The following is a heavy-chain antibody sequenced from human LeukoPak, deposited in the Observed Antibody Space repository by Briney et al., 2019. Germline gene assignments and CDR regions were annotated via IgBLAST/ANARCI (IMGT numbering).Heavy chain of an antibody. Sequence: GGSLRLSCAASGFTFTNYLMTWVRQAPGKGLEWVSVIYSGGATYYADSVKGRFTISRDKSKNTLYLQMNSLRAEDTAVYYCARGYDSGGYYWGQGTLVTVSS. V-gene: IGHV3-66*01. J-gene: IGHJ4*02. CDR3: ARGYDSGGYY. CDR1: GFTFTNYL. CDR2: IYSGGAT. D-gene: IGHD3-22*01.